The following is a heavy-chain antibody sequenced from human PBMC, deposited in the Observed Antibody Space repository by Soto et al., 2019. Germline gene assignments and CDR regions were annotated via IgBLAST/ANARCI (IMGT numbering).Heavy chain of an antibody. Sequence: QVQLVQSGAEVKKPGCSVKVSCKASGGTFGSYAISWVRQAPGQGLEWMGGIIPIPGTANYAQKFQGRVTIAAAESTSTAYMELSSLRSEDTAVYYCARSQGSSTSLEIYYYYYYGMDVWGQGTTVTVSS. J-gene: IGHJ6*02. CDR2: IIPIPGTA. D-gene: IGHD2-2*01. V-gene: IGHV1-69*01. CDR1: GGTFGSYA. CDR3: ARSQGSSTSLEIYYYYYYGMDV.